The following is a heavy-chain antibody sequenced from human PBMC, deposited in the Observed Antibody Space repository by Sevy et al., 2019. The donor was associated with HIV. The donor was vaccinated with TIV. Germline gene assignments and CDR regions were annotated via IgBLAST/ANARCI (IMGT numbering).Heavy chain of an antibody. D-gene: IGHD1-26*01. CDR3: AKGSKATDSAFDL. Sequence: GGSLRLSCAASGFTFSNYGMHWVRQAPGKGLEWVAVVSYDGSTKDYADFVKGRFTISRDNSKNTVYLQMNTLRTEDTAVFYSAKGSKATDSAFDLWGQGTMVTVSS. CDR1: GFTFSNYG. CDR2: VSYDGSTK. V-gene: IGHV3-30*18. J-gene: IGHJ3*01.